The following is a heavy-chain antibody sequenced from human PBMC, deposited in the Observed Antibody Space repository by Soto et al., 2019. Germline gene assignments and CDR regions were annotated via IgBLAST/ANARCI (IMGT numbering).Heavy chain of an antibody. Sequence: PGGSLRLSCAASGFTFSSYAMHWVRQAPGKGLEWVAVISYDGSNKYYADSVKGRFTISRDNSKNTLYLQMNSLRAEDTAVYYCARVAYSSGWYRAPIDYYYYGMDVWGQGTTVTVSS. CDR2: ISYDGSNK. CDR1: GFTFSSYA. CDR3: ARVAYSSGWYRAPIDYYYYGMDV. V-gene: IGHV3-30-3*01. J-gene: IGHJ6*02. D-gene: IGHD6-19*01.